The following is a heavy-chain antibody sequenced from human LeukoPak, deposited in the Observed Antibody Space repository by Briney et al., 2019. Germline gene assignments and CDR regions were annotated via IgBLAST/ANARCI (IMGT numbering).Heavy chain of an antibody. CDR3: ARDRDGYNLRFDY. J-gene: IGHJ4*02. CDR2: ISYDGSNK. CDR1: GFTFSSYA. D-gene: IGHD5-24*01. V-gene: IGHV3-30*01. Sequence: GRSLRLSCAASGFTFSSYAMHWVRQAPGKGLEWVAVISYDGSNKYYADSVKGRFTISRDNSKNTLYLQMNSLRAEDTAVYYCARDRDGYNLRFDYWGQGTLVTVSS.